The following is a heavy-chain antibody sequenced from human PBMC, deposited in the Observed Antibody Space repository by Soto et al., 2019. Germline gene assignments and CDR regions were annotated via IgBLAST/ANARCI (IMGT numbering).Heavy chain of an antibody. Sequence: SETLSLTCTVSGGSISSCYWSWIRQPPGKGLEWIGYIHYSGTTNYNPSLKSRVTISVDTSKNQFSLKLSSVTAADTAVYYCARDGGSVGAHFDYWGQGAPVTGSS. CDR2: IHYSGTT. D-gene: IGHD1-26*01. CDR1: GGSISSCY. J-gene: IGHJ4*02. CDR3: ARDGGSVGAHFDY. V-gene: IGHV4-59*01.